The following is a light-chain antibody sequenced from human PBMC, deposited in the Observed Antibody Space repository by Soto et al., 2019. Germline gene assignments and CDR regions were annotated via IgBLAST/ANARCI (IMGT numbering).Light chain of an antibody. CDR3: HSYDSSNCV. V-gene: IGLV6-57*04. Sequence: NFMLTQPHSVSGSPGKTVTISCTRSSGSIASYYVQWYQQRPGSAPTTVIYEDKQRPSGVPDRFSGSIDSSSNSASLTISGLETEEEADYYCHSYDSSNCVFGSGTKAPS. CDR1: SGSIASYY. CDR2: EDK. J-gene: IGLJ1*01.